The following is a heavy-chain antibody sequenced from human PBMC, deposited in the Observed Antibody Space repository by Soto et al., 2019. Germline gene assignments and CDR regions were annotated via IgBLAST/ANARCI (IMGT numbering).Heavy chain of an antibody. CDR3: ARGSCSSTSCHTYFDY. D-gene: IGHD2-2*02. CDR1: GGSISSSNW. J-gene: IGHJ4*02. CDR2: IYHSGST. Sequence: LSLTCAVSGGSISSSNWWSWVRLPPGKGLEWIGEIYHSGSTNYNPSLKSRVTISVDKSKNQFSLKLSSVTAADTAVYYCARGSCSSTSCHTYFDYWGQGTLVTVSS. V-gene: IGHV4-4*02.